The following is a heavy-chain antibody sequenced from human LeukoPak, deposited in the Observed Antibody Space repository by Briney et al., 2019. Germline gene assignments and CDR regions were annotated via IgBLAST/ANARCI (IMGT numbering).Heavy chain of an antibody. CDR2: ISGSAATI. V-gene: IGHV3-23*01. J-gene: IGHJ3*02. CDR3: AKSVGIIRRGAFDI. Sequence: PGGSQRLSCAASGFTFSSYAMSWVRQAPGKGLERVSGISGSAATIYYADSAKGRFTISRDNSKNRLYLQMNSLRVDDTAVYYCAKSVGIIRRGAFDIWGQGTMVTVSS. CDR1: GFTFSSYA. D-gene: IGHD3-10*01.